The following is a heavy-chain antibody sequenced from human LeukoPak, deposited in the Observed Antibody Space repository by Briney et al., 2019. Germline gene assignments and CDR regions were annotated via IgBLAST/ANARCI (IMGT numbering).Heavy chain of an antibody. D-gene: IGHD3-22*01. CDR1: GGSFSGYY. Sequence: SETLSLTCAVYGGSFSGYYWSWIRQPPGKGLEWIGEINHSGSTNYNPSLKSRVTISVDTSTNQFSLKLSSVTAADTAVYYCARGRQRAYYYDSSGYPPDYWGQGTLVTVSS. CDR2: INHSGST. J-gene: IGHJ4*02. V-gene: IGHV4-34*01. CDR3: ARGRQRAYYYDSSGYPPDY.